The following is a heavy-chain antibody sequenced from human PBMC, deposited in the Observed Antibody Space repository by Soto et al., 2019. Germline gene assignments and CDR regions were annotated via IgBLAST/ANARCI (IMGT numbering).Heavy chain of an antibody. Sequence: ASVKVSCKASGGTFSSYTISWVRQAPGQGLEWMGRIIPILGIANYAQKFQGRVTITADKSTSTAYMELSSLRSEDTAVYYCASDHFITGTHPYYFDYWGQGTLVTVSS. CDR3: ASDHFITGTHPYYFDY. J-gene: IGHJ4*02. CDR2: IIPILGIA. V-gene: IGHV1-69*02. D-gene: IGHD1-7*01. CDR1: GGTFSSYT.